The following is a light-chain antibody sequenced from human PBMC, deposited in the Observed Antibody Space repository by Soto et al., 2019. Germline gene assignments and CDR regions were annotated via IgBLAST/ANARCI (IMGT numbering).Light chain of an antibody. CDR3: QQYYSTPPT. V-gene: IGKV4-1*01. CDR1: QSVLYSSNNKNY. Sequence: DIVMTQSPDSVAVSLGERATINCKSSQSVLYSSNNKNYLAWYQQKPGQPPKLLIYWASTRESGVPDRFSGSGSGTDFTLTISSLQAEDVAVYYCQQYYSTPPTFGGGTKVDIK. CDR2: WAS. J-gene: IGKJ4*01.